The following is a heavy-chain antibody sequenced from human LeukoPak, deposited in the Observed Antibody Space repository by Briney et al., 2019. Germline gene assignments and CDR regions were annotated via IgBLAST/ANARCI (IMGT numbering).Heavy chain of an antibody. CDR1: GFTFSSYA. V-gene: IGHV3-30-3*01. Sequence: GGSLRLSCAASGFTFSSYAMHWVRQAPGKGLEWVAVISYDGSNKHYADSVKGRFTISRDNSKNTLYLQMNSLRAEDTAVYYCARDTYGGNPRFDYWGQGTLVTVSS. CDR2: ISYDGSNK. J-gene: IGHJ4*02. D-gene: IGHD4-23*01. CDR3: ARDTYGGNPRFDY.